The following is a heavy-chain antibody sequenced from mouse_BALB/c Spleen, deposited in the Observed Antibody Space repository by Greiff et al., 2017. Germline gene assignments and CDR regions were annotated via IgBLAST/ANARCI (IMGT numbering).Heavy chain of an antibody. D-gene: IGHD2-14*01. Sequence: EVKLEESGPSLVKPSQTLSLTCSVTGDSFTSGYWNWIRKSPGNKLEYMGYISYSGSTYYNPSLKSRISITRDTSKNQYYLQLNSVTTEDTATYYCARYSSRYDGRYMDDWGAGTAVTVSS. CDR3: ARYSSRYDGRYMDD. CDR2: ISYSGST. CDR1: GDSFTSGY. V-gene: IGHV3-8*02. J-gene: IGHJ1*01.